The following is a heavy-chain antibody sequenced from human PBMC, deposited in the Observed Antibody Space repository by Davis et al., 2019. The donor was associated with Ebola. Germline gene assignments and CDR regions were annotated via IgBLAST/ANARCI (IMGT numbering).Heavy chain of an antibody. CDR1: GYTFTSYG. V-gene: IGHV1-18*04. D-gene: IGHD1-26*01. CDR2: ISAYNGNT. CDR3: ATDGGARPFDY. Sequence: ASVKVSCKASGYTFTSYGISWVRQAPGQGLEWMGWISAYNGNTNYAQKLQGRVTMTEDTSTDTAYMELSSLRSEDTAVYYCATDGGARPFDYWGQGTLVTVSS. J-gene: IGHJ4*02.